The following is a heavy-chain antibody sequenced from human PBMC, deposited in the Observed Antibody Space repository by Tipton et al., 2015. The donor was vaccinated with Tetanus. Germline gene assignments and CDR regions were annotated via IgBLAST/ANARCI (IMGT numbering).Heavy chain of an antibody. CDR1: GGSITSNY. J-gene: IGHJ3*02. CDR3: AKHRYTGSEGHDAFDI. CDR2: IYAPGIT. D-gene: IGHD5-12*01. V-gene: IGHV4-4*07. Sequence: TLSLTCTVSGGSITSNYWTWIRQPAGKGLEWIGRIYAPGITNYNPSLKSRVSMSVDASKNQFSLRLSSVTAADTAVYFCAKHRYTGSEGHDAFDIWGRGTVVTVSS.